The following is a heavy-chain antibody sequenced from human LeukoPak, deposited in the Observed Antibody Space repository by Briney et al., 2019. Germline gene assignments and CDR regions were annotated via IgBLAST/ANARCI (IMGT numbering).Heavy chain of an antibody. J-gene: IGHJ4*02. V-gene: IGHV1-2*02. CDR3: ARGPRRSWFGTIQAVDY. Sequence: ASVKVSCKASGYTFTGYYMHWVRQAPGQGLEWMGWINPNSGGTNYAQKVQGRVTMTRDTSISTAYMELSRLRSDDTAVYYCARGPRRSWFGTIQAVDYWGQGTLVTVSS. D-gene: IGHD3-10*01. CDR1: GYTFTGYY. CDR2: INPNSGGT.